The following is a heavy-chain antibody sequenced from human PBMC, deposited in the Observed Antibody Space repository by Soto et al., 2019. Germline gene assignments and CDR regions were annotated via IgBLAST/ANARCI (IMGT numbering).Heavy chain of an antibody. D-gene: IGHD5-18*01. J-gene: IGHJ4*02. CDR3: ARGPTWIQLWTPVYFDY. V-gene: IGHV1-69*01. CDR2: IIPIFGTA. CDR1: GGTFSSYA. Sequence: QVQLVQSGAEVKKPGSSVKVSCKASGGTFSSYAISWVRQAPGQGLEWMGGIIPIFGTAYYAQKFQGRVTITADESTSTAYMELSSLRSEDTAVYYCARGPTWIQLWTPVYFDYWGQGTLVTVSS.